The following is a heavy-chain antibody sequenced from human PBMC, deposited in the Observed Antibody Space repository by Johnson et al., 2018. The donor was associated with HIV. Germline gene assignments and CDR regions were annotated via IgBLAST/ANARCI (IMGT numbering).Heavy chain of an antibody. Sequence: EMQLVESGGGLVHPGGSLRLSCAASGFTVSSNYMNWVRQAPGKGLEWVSVIYSGGSTYYADSVKGRFTISRDNSKNTLYLQMNSLRAEDTAVYYCTKNREPANYDALDVWGQVTMVTVSS. CDR1: GFTVSSNY. J-gene: IGHJ3*01. CDR3: TKNREPANYDALDV. CDR2: IYSGGST. D-gene: IGHD1-26*01. V-gene: IGHV3-66*01.